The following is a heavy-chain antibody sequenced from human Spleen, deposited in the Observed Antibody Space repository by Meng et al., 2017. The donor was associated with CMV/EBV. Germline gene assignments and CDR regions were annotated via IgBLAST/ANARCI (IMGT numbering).Heavy chain of an antibody. CDR1: GYTFRRYG. Sequence: SGYTFRRYGISWVRQDPGQGLEWMGWINAYNGNKSYAQNLQGRVTLTTDTSTSTAYMELRSLRSDDTAVYYCARLRVSYSSTSCLSYWGQGTLVTVSS. V-gene: IGHV1-18*01. D-gene: IGHD2-2*01. CDR3: ARLRVSYSSTSCLSY. CDR2: INAYNGNK. J-gene: IGHJ4*02.